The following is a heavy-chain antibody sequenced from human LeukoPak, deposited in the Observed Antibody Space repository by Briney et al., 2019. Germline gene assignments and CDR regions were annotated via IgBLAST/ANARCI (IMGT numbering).Heavy chain of an antibody. J-gene: IGHJ4*02. CDR3: AKEKGGIMITFGGVIVKRYYFDY. Sequence: GSLRLSCAASGFTFSSYAMHWVRQAPGKGLEWVAVISYDGSNKYYADSVKGRFTISRDNSKNTLYLQMNSLRAEDTAVYYCAKEKGGIMITFGGVIVKRYYFDYWGQGTLVTVSS. CDR1: GFTFSSYA. CDR2: ISYDGSNK. D-gene: IGHD3-16*02. V-gene: IGHV3-30-3*01.